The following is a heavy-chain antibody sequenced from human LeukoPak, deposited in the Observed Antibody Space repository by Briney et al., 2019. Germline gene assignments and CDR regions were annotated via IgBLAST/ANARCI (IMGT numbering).Heavy chain of an antibody. CDR1: GFILSSDG. CDR3: ARDGHRGDY. J-gene: IGHJ4*02. CDR2: IRYDGSKK. V-gene: IGHV3-30*02. Sequence: AGCSLRLSCAASGFILSSDGMHWVRQAPGKGLEWVAFIRYDGSKKYYADSLKGRFTISRDNAKNSLYLQRNSLRAEDTAVYYCARDGHRGDYWGQGTLVTVSS.